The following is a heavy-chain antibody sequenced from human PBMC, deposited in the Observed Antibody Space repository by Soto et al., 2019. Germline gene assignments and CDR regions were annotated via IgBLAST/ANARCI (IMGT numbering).Heavy chain of an antibody. CDR1: GYPFTSYG. J-gene: IGHJ3*02. CDR2: ISAYNGKR. D-gene: IGHD5-12*01. V-gene: IGHV1-18*01. Sequence: QGQLLQSGDEVKTPGASVRVSCTASGYPFTSYGISWVRQAPGQGLEWVAWISAYNGKRDTAQKFQGRVTMTPDTSTDTAHMELGDLTSADTAVYYCARGRIVASIHDAFEIWGQGTKGTVSS. CDR3: ARGRIVASIHDAFEI.